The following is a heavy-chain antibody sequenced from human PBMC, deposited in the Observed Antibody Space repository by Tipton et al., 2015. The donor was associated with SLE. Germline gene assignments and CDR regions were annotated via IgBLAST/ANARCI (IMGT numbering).Heavy chain of an antibody. CDR1: GFTFSSYW. Sequence: LRLSCAASGFTFSSYWMSWVRQAPGKGLEWIGSIYYSGSTYYNPSLKSRVTMSVDTSKNQFSLKLSSVTAADTAVYYCARTGYSSSWLYFQHWGQGTLVTVSS. V-gene: IGHV4-59*04. CDR3: ARTGYSSSWLYFQH. J-gene: IGHJ1*01. D-gene: IGHD6-13*01. CDR2: IYYSGST.